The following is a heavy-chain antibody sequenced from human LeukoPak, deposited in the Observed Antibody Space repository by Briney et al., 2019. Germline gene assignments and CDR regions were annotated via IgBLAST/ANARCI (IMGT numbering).Heavy chain of an antibody. CDR1: GFTFDDYG. J-gene: IGHJ4*02. V-gene: IGHV3-20*01. CDR3: ARDYGSGWYTGFDY. D-gene: IGHD6-19*01. CDR2: INWNGGST. Sequence: GGSLRLSCAASGFTFDDYGMGWVRQAPGKGLEWVSGINWNGGSTGYADSVKGRFTISRDNAKNSLYLQMNSLRAEDTALYHCARDYGSGWYTGFDYWGQGTLVTVSS.